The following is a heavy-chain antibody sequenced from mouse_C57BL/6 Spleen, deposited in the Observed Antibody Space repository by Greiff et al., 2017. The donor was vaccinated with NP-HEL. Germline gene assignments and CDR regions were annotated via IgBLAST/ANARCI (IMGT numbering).Heavy chain of an antibody. CDR1: GYTFTDYA. Sequence: QVQLQQSGAELVRPGASVTLSCKASGYTFTDYAMHWVKQTPVHGLEWIGAIDPETGGTAYNQKFKGKAILTADKSSSTAYMELRSLTSEDSAVYYCTRPITTVVYYYAMDYWGQGTSVTVSS. V-gene: IGHV1-15*01. J-gene: IGHJ4*01. D-gene: IGHD1-1*01. CDR3: TRPITTVVYYYAMDY. CDR2: IDPETGGT.